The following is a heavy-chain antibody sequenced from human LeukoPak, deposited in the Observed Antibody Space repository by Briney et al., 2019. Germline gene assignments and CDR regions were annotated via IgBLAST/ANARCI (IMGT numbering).Heavy chain of an antibody. CDR1: GVSFSGYY. D-gene: IGHD6-25*01. V-gene: IGHV4-34*01. J-gene: IGHJ5*02. CDR2: INHSGST. Sequence: SETLSLTCAVYGVSFSGYYWSWIRQPPGKGLEWIGEINHSGSTNYNPSLKSRVTISVDTSKNQFSLKLSSVTAADTAVYYCARGVSGDWFDPWGQGTLVTVSS. CDR3: ARGVSGDWFDP.